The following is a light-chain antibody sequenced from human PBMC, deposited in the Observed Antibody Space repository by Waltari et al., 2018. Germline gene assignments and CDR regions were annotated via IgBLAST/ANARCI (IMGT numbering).Light chain of an antibody. CDR1: ESVLYSSNNKNH. CDR2: WAS. V-gene: IGKV4-1*01. J-gene: IGKJ4*01. CDR3: QQYYNTPLT. Sequence: DIVMTQSPESLAVSLGERATISCKTSESVLYSSNNKNHLAWYQQKLGQPPRLLLYWASTRESGVPDRFIGSGSETDFTLTVTSLQAEDVAVYYCQQYYNTPLTFGGGTKVGVK.